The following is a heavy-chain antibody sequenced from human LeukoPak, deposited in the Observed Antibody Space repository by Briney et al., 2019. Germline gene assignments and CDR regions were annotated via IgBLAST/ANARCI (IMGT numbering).Heavy chain of an antibody. CDR1: GFTFSSHW. CDR3: AGEFEYSSSLVDY. J-gene: IGHJ4*02. Sequence: GGSLRLSCAASGFTFSSHWMHWVRQAPGKGLVWVSRINSDGSSISYADSVKGRFTISRDNAKNTLYLQMNSLRAEDTAVYYCAGEFEYSSSLVDYWGQGTLVTVSS. CDR2: INSDGSSI. V-gene: IGHV3-74*01. D-gene: IGHD6-6*01.